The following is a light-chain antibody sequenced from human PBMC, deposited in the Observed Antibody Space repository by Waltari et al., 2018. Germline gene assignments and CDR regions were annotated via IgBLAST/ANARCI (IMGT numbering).Light chain of an antibody. Sequence: QSALTQPRSVSGSPGQSVTISCTGTSSDVGYYNYVSWYQQRPGKAPRLILYDVTKRPSGVPDRFSGSKSGNTASLTISGLQAEDEADFYCCSYAGSYILVFGGGTKQTVL. J-gene: IGLJ2*01. CDR3: CSYAGSYILV. V-gene: IGLV2-11*01. CDR2: DVT. CDR1: SSDVGYYNY.